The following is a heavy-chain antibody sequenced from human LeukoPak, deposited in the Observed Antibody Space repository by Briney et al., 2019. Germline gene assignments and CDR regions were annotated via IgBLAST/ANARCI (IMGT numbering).Heavy chain of an antibody. J-gene: IGHJ4*02. D-gene: IGHD3-22*01. CDR3: GRLGYYDSSGYSYFDH. CDR2: INPNSGGT. V-gene: IGHV1-2*02. Sequence: ASVKVSCKASGYTFTGYYMHWVRQAPGQGLEWMGWINPNSGGTNYAQKFQGRVTMTRDTSISTAYMELSRLRSDDTAVYYCGRLGYYDSSGYSYFDHWGQGTLVTVSS. CDR1: GYTFTGYY.